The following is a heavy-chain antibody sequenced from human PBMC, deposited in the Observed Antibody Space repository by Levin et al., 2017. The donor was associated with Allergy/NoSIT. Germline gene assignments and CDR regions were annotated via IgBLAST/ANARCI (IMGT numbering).Heavy chain of an antibody. J-gene: IGHJ5*02. CDR1: GFVFRSHW. Sequence: GESLKISCVASGFVFRSHWMSWVRQAPGRGLEWVAHINQDGSQKNYVDSVRGRFTISRDNAENSLYLQMNSLRVEDTAFYYCAKEFDKGTRSRGDWFDPRGQGTLVTVSS. V-gene: IGHV3-7*01. D-gene: IGHD1/OR15-1a*01. CDR2: INQDGSQK. CDR3: AKEFDKGTRSRGDWFDP.